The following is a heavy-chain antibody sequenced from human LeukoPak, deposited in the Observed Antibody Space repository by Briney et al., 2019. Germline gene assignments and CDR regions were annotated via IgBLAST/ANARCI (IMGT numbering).Heavy chain of an antibody. D-gene: IGHD6-13*01. Sequence: ASVKVSCKASGYTFTDNYMHWVRQAAGQGLEWMGWINPYSGGTVYAQKFQGRVTMTRDTSISTAYMELSRLRSDDTAVYYCARSIAAADIYYYYYMDAWGKGTTVTVSS. CDR2: INPYSGGT. V-gene: IGHV1-2*02. CDR3: ARSIAAADIYYYYYMDA. CDR1: GYTFTDNY. J-gene: IGHJ6*03.